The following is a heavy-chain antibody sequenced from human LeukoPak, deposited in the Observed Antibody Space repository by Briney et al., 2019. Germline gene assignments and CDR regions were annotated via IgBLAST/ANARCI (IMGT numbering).Heavy chain of an antibody. Sequence: ASVKVSCKASGYTFTSYYMHWVRQAPGQGLEWMGIINPSGGSTSYAQKFQGRVTMTRDTSTSTVYVELSSLRSEDTAVYYCARARAAAGTLDYWGQGTLVTVSS. CDR3: ARARAAAGTLDY. J-gene: IGHJ4*02. D-gene: IGHD6-13*01. V-gene: IGHV1-46*01. CDR1: GYTFTSYY. CDR2: INPSGGST.